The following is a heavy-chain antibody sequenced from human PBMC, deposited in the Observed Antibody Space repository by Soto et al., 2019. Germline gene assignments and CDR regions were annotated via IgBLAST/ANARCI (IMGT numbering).Heavy chain of an antibody. CDR3: AREVPMTTLYNWFDP. CDR2: IYYSGST. Sequence: TLSLTCTVSGGSISNHYWSWIRQPPGKGLEWIGYIYYSGSTYYNPSLKSRVTISVDTSKNQFSLKLSSVTAADTAVYYCAREVPMTTLYNWFDPWGQGTLVTVSS. V-gene: IGHV4-59*06. D-gene: IGHD4-17*01. CDR1: GGSISNHY. J-gene: IGHJ5*02.